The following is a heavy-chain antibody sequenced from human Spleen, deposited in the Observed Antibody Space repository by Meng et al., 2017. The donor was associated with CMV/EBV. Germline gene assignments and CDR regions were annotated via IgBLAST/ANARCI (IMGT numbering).Heavy chain of an antibody. V-gene: IGHV3-30-3*01. Sequence: GESLKISCAASGFTFSSYAMHWVRQAPGKGLEWVAVISYDGSNKYYADSVKGRFTISRDNSKNTLFLQMNSLRAEDTAIYYCASHFYTGSSAWGQGTLVTVSS. CDR2: ISYDGSNK. J-gene: IGHJ5*02. D-gene: IGHD2-8*02. CDR3: ASHFYTGSSA. CDR1: GFTFSSYA.